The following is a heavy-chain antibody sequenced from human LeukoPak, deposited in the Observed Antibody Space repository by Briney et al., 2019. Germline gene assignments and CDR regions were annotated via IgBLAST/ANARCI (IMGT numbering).Heavy chain of an antibody. CDR3: ARHSTSDYDFWSGYPDCFDY. V-gene: IGHV4-39*01. CDR1: GGSISSSIYY. CDR2: IYYSGST. Sequence: SETLSLTCTVSGGSISSSIYYWGWIRQPPGKGLEWIGSIYYSGSTYYNPSLKSRVTISVDTSKNQFSLKLSSVTAADTAVYYCARHSTSDYDFWSGYPDCFDYWGQGTLVTVS. D-gene: IGHD3-3*01. J-gene: IGHJ4*02.